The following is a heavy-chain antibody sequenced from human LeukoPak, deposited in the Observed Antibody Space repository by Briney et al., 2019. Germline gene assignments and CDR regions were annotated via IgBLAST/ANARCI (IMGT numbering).Heavy chain of an antibody. J-gene: IGHJ6*02. Sequence: PSEALSLTCTVSGGSISGSSYYWGWIRQPPGKGLEWIGSIYYSGSTYYNPPLKSRVTISVDTSKNQFSLKLSSVTAADTAVYYCGSQRGYSYGAVGMDVWGQGTTVTVSS. CDR3: GSQRGYSYGAVGMDV. CDR2: IYYSGST. V-gene: IGHV4-39*01. D-gene: IGHD5-18*01. CDR1: GGSISGSSYY.